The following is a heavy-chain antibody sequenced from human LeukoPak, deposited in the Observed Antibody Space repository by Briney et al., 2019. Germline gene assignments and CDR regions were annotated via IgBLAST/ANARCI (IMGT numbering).Heavy chain of an antibody. CDR1: GAPINSYS. D-gene: IGHD6-25*01. V-gene: IGHV4-4*07. CDR2: IFSRGST. Sequence: SETLSLTCFVSGAPINSYSWSWIRQPAGKGLEWIGRIFSRGSTNYHPSLKSRVTMSADTSKNQFSLRLNSMTAADTAVYYCARELPAQRWIDYWGQGTLVTVSS. J-gene: IGHJ4*02. CDR3: ARELPAQRWIDY.